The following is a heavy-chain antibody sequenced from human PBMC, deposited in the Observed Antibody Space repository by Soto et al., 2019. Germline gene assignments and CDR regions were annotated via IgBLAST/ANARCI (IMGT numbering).Heavy chain of an antibody. Sequence: SETLSLTCTVSGGSVSSGSYYWSWIRQPPGKGLEWIGYIYYSGSTNYNPSLKSRVTISVDTSKNQFSLKLSSVTAADTAVYYCARDHCSGGSCYSLFDYWGQGTLVTVSS. CDR2: IYYSGST. D-gene: IGHD2-15*01. J-gene: IGHJ4*02. CDR3: ARDHCSGGSCYSLFDY. V-gene: IGHV4-61*01. CDR1: GGSVSSGSYY.